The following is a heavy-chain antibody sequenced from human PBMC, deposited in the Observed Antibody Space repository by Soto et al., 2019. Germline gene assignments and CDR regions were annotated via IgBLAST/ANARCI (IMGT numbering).Heavy chain of an antibody. CDR1: GFTFSSSA. CDR3: ARDLSRFRSDILTGSDV. J-gene: IGHJ6*04. CDR2: ISSNGGST. Sequence: EVQLVEAGGGLVQPGGSLRLSCAASGFTFSSSAMHWVRQAPGKGLEYFSAISSNGGSTYYANSVKGRFTISRDISKNTLYLQMGRLRAEDMAVYYCARDLSRFRSDILTGSDVWGKGTTVTVSS. D-gene: IGHD3-9*01. V-gene: IGHV3-64*01.